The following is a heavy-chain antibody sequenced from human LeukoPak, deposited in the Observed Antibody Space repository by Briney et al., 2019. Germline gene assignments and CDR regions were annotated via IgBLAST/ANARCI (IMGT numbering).Heavy chain of an antibody. Sequence: TGGSLRLSCAASGFTFSSYSMNWVRQAPGKGLEWVGFIRSKAYGGTTEYAASVKGRFTISRDDSKSIAYLQMNSLKTEDTAVYYCTRVRYSSSWYSWGQGTLVTVSS. J-gene: IGHJ4*02. CDR1: GFTFSSYS. D-gene: IGHD6-13*01. CDR2: IRSKAYGGTT. CDR3: TRVRYSSSWYS. V-gene: IGHV3-49*04.